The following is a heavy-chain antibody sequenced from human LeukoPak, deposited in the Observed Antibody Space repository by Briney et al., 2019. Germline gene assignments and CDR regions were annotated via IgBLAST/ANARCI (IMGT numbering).Heavy chain of an antibody. CDR3: ARDREGNKGASLDY. V-gene: IGHV4-31*03. D-gene: IGHD1/OR15-1a*01. Sequence: SETLSLTCTVSGGSISSGGHYWSWIRQHPGKGLEWIGYIYYSGSTYYNPSLKSRATMSVDTSKNLFSLRLTSVTAADTAVYYCARDREGNKGASLDYWGQGTLVTVSS. J-gene: IGHJ4*02. CDR1: GGSISSGGHY. CDR2: IYYSGST.